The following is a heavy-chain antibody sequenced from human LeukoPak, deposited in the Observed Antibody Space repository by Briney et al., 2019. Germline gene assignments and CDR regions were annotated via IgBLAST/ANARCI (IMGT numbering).Heavy chain of an antibody. J-gene: IGHJ5*02. CDR1: GYTFTGYY. CDR2: INPNSGGT. D-gene: IGHD6-19*01. Sequence: ASVKVSCKASGYTFTGYYMHWVRQAPGQGLEWMGWINPNSGGTNYAQKFQGRVTMTRDTSISTAYMELSRLRSDDTAVYYCARDAIAVAAYNWFGPWGQGTLVTVSS. V-gene: IGHV1-2*02. CDR3: ARDAIAVAAYNWFGP.